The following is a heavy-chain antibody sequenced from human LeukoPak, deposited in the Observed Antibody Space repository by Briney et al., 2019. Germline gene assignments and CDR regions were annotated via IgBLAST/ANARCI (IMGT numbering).Heavy chain of an antibody. CDR2: INAGNGNT. J-gene: IGHJ4*02. CDR3: ARFPGIAAAGGH. Sequence: ASVKVTCKASGYTFTSYTMHCVRQAPGQRLEWMGWINAGNGNTKYSQKFQDRVTITRDTSASTAYMELSSLRSEDTAVYYCARFPGIAAAGGHWGQGTLVTVSS. D-gene: IGHD6-13*01. CDR1: GYTFTSYT. V-gene: IGHV1-3*01.